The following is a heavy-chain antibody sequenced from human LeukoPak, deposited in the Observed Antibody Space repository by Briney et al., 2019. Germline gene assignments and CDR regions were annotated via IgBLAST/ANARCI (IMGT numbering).Heavy chain of an antibody. D-gene: IGHD6-19*01. CDR1: GGSISGYY. J-gene: IGHJ4*02. CDR3: ASTPGYSSGWFFDY. Sequence: SETLSLTCTVSGGSISGYYWTWIRQPPGKGPEWIGYIYYTGITNYSPSLKSRVTLSLDTSKNQIFLKLSSVTAADTAVYYCASTPGYSSGWFFDYWGQGTLVTVSS. CDR2: IYYTGIT. V-gene: IGHV4-59*08.